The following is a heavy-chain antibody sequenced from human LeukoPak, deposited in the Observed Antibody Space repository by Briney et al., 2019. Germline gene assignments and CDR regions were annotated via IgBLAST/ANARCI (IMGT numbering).Heavy chain of an antibody. V-gene: IGHV3-23*01. CDR2: ISGSGGST. Sequence: GGSLRLSCAASGFTFSSYAMSWVRQAPGKGLEWVSAISGSGGSTYYADSVKGRFIVSRDNSQNTLYLQVNSLRAEDTAVYYCAKGGDDYYGSGSHYPFDYWGQGTLVTVSS. CDR3: AKGGDDYYGSGSHYPFDY. J-gene: IGHJ4*02. CDR1: GFTFSSYA. D-gene: IGHD3-10*01.